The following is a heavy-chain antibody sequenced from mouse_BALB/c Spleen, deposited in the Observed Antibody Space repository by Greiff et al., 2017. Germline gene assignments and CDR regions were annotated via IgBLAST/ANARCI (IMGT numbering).Heavy chain of an antibody. J-gene: IGHJ2*01. CDR2: FYPGSGSI. CDR1: GYTFTEYI. V-gene: IGHV1-62-2*01. CDR3: ARHEDGGNYDVFDY. Sequence: LEESGAGLVKPGASVKLSCKASGYTFTEYIIHWVKQRSGQGLEWIGWFYPGSGSIKYNEKFKDKATLTADKSSSTVYMELSRLTSEDSAVYFCARHEDGGNYDVFDYWGQGTTLTVSS. D-gene: IGHD2-1*01.